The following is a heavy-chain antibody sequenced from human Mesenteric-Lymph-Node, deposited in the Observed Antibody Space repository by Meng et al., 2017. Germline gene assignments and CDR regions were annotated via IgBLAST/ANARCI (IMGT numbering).Heavy chain of an antibody. CDR3: AAHDPQDGPDY. CDR2: IVVGSGNT. CDR1: GFTFTSSA. D-gene: IGHD2-15*01. V-gene: IGHV1-58*01. Sequence: SVKVSCKASGFTFTSSAVQWVRQARGQRLEWIGWIVVGSGNTNYAQKFQEGVTITRDMSTSTAYMELSSLRSEDTAVYYCAAHDPQDGPDYWGQGTLVTVSS. J-gene: IGHJ4*02.